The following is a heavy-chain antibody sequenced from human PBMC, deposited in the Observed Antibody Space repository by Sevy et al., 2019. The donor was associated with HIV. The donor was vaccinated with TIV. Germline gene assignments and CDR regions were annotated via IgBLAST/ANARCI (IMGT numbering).Heavy chain of an antibody. J-gene: IGHJ4*02. CDR1: GFTFSSYG. CDR3: AKVTPFTTGTWGYFDY. CDR2: ISNDGSNK. Sequence: GGSLRLSCAASGFTFSSYGMHWVRQAPGKGLEWVAVISNDGSNKYYADSVKGRFTISRDNSKNTLYLQMNSLRAEDTAVYYCAKVTPFTTGTWGYFDYWGQGTLVTVSS. V-gene: IGHV3-30*18. D-gene: IGHD1-1*01.